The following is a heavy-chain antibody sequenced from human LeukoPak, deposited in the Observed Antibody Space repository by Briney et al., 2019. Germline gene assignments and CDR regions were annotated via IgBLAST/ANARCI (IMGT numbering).Heavy chain of an antibody. D-gene: IGHD3-10*01. J-gene: IGHJ4*02. Sequence: GGPLRLSCAASGFTFSSYAMSWFRQAPGKGLEWVSAISGSGGSTYYADSVKGRFTISRDNSKNTLYLQMNSLRAEDTAVYYCASPMVRGVIITRFDYWGQGTLVTVSS. CDR1: GFTFSSYA. V-gene: IGHV3-23*01. CDR3: ASPMVRGVIITRFDY. CDR2: ISGSGGST.